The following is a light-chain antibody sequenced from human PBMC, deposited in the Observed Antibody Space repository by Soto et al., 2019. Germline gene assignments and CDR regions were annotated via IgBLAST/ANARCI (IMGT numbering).Light chain of an antibody. CDR3: QQRINWPLT. CDR2: DAS. CDR1: QGISGY. J-gene: IGKJ4*01. Sequence: DIQLTQSPSFLSASVGDRVTITCRASQGISGYLAWYQQKPGKAPKLLIYDASSLETGVPSRFSGSGSGTDFTLTISSLEPEDFAVYYCQQRINWPLTFGGGTKVDIK. V-gene: IGKV1-9*01.